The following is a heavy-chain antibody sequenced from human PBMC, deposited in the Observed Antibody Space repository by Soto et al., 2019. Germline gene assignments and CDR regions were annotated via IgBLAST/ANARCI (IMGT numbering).Heavy chain of an antibody. CDR2: VYYSGSN. V-gene: IGHV4-39*01. D-gene: IGHD2-8*01. CDR1: GGSISSSSYS. CDR3: ARHLGYEGYYFYYYMDV. J-gene: IGHJ6*03. Sequence: QLQLQESGPGLVKPSETLSLTCTVSGGSISSSSYSWGWIRQPPGKGLEWIGTVYYSGSNYYNPSLKSRVTISVDTSKNQFSLKLSSVTAADTAVYYCARHLGYEGYYFYYYMDVWGKGTTVTVSS.